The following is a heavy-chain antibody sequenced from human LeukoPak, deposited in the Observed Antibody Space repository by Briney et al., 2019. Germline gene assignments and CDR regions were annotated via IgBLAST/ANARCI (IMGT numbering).Heavy chain of an antibody. CDR1: GYSFTSYW. Sequence: GESLKISCKGSGYSFTSYWIGWVRQMPGKGLEWMGIIYPGDSDTRYSPSFQGQVTISADKSISTAYLQWSSLKASDTAMYYCARHLESDYYDSSGYPDYWGQGTLVTVSS. V-gene: IGHV5-51*01. D-gene: IGHD3-22*01. CDR2: IYPGDSDT. CDR3: ARHLESDYYDSSGYPDY. J-gene: IGHJ4*02.